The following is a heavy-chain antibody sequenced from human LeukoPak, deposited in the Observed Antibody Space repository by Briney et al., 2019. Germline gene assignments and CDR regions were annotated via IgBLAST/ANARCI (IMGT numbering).Heavy chain of an antibody. D-gene: IGHD1-7*01. CDR3: ARASNWNYSYYYYYTDV. CDR2: IYSGGST. V-gene: IGHV3-66*02. Sequence: GESLKISCAASGFTVSSNYMSWVRQAPGKGLEWVSVIYSGGSTYYADSVKGRFTISRDNSKNTLYLQMNSLRAEDTAVYYCARASNWNYSYYYYYTDVWGKGTTVTVSS. CDR1: GFTVSSNY. J-gene: IGHJ6*03.